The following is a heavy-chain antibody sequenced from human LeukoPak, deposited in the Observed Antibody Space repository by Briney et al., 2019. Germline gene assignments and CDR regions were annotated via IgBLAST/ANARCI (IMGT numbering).Heavy chain of an antibody. CDR3: ARTRVGDGYNP. CDR1: GGSISSYY. D-gene: IGHD5-24*01. J-gene: IGHJ5*02. CDR2: IYYSGST. Sequence: SETLSLTCTVSGGSISSYYWSWIRQPPGKGLEWIGYIYYSGSTNYNPSLKSRVTISVDTSKNQFSLKLSSVTAADTAVYYCARTRVGDGYNPWGQGTLVTVSS. V-gene: IGHV4-59*01.